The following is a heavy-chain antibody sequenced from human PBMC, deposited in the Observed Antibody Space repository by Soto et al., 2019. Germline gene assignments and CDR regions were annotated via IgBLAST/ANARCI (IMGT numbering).Heavy chain of an antibody. V-gene: IGHV4-4*07. CDR2: IFSSGST. J-gene: IGHJ4*02. Sequence: SETLSLTCTVSGGSINTFYWSWVRQPAGKGREWIGRIFSSGSTSFNPSLESRVAMSVDTSKNHFSLNLSSVTAADMAVYYCAREGSYSAYNFAHGIQLWSFDFWGQGALVTVSS. CDR1: GGSINTFY. CDR3: AREGSYSAYNFAHGIQLWSFDF. D-gene: IGHD5-12*01.